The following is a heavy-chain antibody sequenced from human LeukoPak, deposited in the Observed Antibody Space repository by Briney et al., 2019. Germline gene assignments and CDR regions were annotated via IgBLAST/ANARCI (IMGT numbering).Heavy chain of an antibody. CDR1: GYTFISYY. Sequence: ASVKVSFTASGYTFISYYMHWGRQAPGQGLEWMGIIDPSGGSTSYAQKFQGRVTMTRDTSTSTVYMELSSLRSKDTAVYYCARFDSYGYWYAFDSWGQGTMVTVSS. CDR3: ARFDSYGYWYAFDS. V-gene: IGHV1-46*01. J-gene: IGHJ3*02. D-gene: IGHD5-18*01. CDR2: IDPSGGST.